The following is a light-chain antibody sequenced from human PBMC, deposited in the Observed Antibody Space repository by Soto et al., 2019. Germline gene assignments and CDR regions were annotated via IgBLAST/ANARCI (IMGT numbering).Light chain of an antibody. Sequence: EIVLTQSPGTLSLSKEEIATLSCRAIQSVSNNYLAWYQQKPGQAPRLLIHGTSSRATGIPDRFSGSGSGTDFTLTISRLEHEDFAVYYFQRYGSSPRWTFGQGSMVDVK. J-gene: IGKJ1*01. CDR1: QSVSNNY. CDR2: GTS. V-gene: IGKV3-20*01. CDR3: QRYGSSPRWT.